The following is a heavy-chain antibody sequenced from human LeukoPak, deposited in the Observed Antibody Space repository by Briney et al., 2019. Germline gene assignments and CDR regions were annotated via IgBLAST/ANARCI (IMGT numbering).Heavy chain of an antibody. CDR1: GFTFSSYA. CDR3: ARDLIAVAGTHYYYYYGMDV. J-gene: IGHJ6*02. V-gene: IGHV3-30-3*01. D-gene: IGHD6-19*01. Sequence: GGSLRLSCAASGFTFSSYAMHWVRPAPGKGLEWVAVISYDGSNKYYADSVKGRFTISRDNSKNTLYLQMNSLRAEDTAVYYCARDLIAVAGTHYYYYYGMDVWGQGTTVTVSS. CDR2: ISYDGSNK.